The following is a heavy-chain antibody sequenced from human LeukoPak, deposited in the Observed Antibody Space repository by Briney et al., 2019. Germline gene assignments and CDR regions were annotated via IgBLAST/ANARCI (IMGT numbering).Heavy chain of an antibody. CDR3: ATAGGDGSRMGFDP. CDR1: GFTFRRYW. V-gene: IGHV3-74*01. CDR2: ISADGSVT. Sequence: GRSLRLSCADSGFTFRRYWMHWVRQPPGEGLGWVSCISADGSVTIYADSVKGRFTISRDNTKSTLYLQMHSLRAEDTAVYYCATAGGDGSRMGFDPWGQGTLVTVSS. J-gene: IGHJ5*02. D-gene: IGHD2-15*01.